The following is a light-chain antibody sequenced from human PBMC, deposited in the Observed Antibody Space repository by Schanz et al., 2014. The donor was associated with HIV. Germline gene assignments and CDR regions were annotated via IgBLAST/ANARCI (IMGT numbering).Light chain of an antibody. CDR3: LQRSNWPPLT. CDR2: GAS. V-gene: IGKV3-11*01. CDR1: QSVSSY. J-gene: IGKJ5*01. Sequence: EIVLTQSPGTLSLSPGERATLSCRASQSVSSYLAWYQQKPGQAPRLLIYGASSRATGVPDRFSGSGSGTDFTLTISRLEPEDFAVYYCLQRSNWPPLTFGQGTRLE.